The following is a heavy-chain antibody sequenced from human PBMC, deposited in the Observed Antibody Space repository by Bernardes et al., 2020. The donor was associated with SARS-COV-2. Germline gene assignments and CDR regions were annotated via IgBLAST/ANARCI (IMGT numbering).Heavy chain of an antibody. J-gene: IGHJ4*02. Sequence: TLSLTCTVSGDSINIYYWSWIRKPPGRGLEWVGYVYYNGITKSNPSLQNRATISVDTSKNQFSLDLRSVTAADTAVYYCARLWSWSPFDYWSQGILVTVSS. D-gene: IGHD2-21*01. CDR3: ARLWSWSPFDY. CDR1: GDSINIYY. V-gene: IGHV4-59*08. CDR2: VYYNGIT.